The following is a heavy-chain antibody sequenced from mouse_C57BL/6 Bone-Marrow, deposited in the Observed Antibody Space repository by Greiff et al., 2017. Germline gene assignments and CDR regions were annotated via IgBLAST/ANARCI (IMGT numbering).Heavy chain of an antibody. J-gene: IGHJ4*01. V-gene: IGHV1-76*01. CDR2: IYPGSGNT. CDR3: TRKGCYAMDY. CDR1: GYTFTDYY. Sequence: QVQLQQSGAELVRPGASVKLSCKASGYTFTDYYINWVKQRPGQGLEWIARIYPGSGNTYYNEKFKGKATLTAEKSSSTSYMLLSSLTSADAAFYFCTRKGCYAMDYWGQGTSVTVSS.